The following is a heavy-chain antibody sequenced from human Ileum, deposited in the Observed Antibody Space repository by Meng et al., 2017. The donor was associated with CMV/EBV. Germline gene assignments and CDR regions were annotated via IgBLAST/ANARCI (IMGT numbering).Heavy chain of an antibody. CDR3: ARDKSDLGREGFYY. CDR2: ISGYTGNT. V-gene: IGHV1-18*01. Sequence: QGTLVQSGAEVKKPGDSVKVSCRASGYTFTNYGVTWVRQAPGQGLEWMGWISGYTGNTQYSEKIQGRVTMTADTSTATAYMELTSLRSDDTAVYYCARDKSDLGREGFYYWGQGTLVTVSS. J-gene: IGHJ4*02. D-gene: IGHD3-10*01. CDR1: GYTFTNYG.